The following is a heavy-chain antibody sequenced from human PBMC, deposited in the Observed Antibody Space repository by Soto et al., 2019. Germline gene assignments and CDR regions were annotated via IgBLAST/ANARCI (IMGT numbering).Heavy chain of an antibody. CDR2: INPSGGST. Sequence: GASVKVSCKASGYTFTSYYMHWVRQAPGQGLEWMGIINPSGGSTSYAQKFQGRVTMTRDTSTSTVYMELSSLRSEDTAVYYCARDFGRRRGPRYYFDYWGQGTLVTVSS. D-gene: IGHD3-3*01. CDR3: ARDFGRRRGPRYYFDY. J-gene: IGHJ4*02. V-gene: IGHV1-46*01. CDR1: GYTFTSYY.